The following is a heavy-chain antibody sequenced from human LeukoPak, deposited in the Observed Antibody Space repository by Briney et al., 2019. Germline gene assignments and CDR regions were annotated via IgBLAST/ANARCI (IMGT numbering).Heavy chain of an antibody. CDR2: IIPIFGTA. V-gene: IGHV1-69*13. CDR1: GGTYSSYA. D-gene: IGHD3-22*01. CDR3: AREADYYDSSVYFDY. J-gene: IGHJ4*02. Sequence: SVKVSCKASGGTYSSYAISWVRQAPGQGLEWMGGIIPIFGTANYAQKFQGRVTITADESTSTAYMELSSLRSEDTAVYYCAREADYYDSSVYFDYWGQGTLVTVSS.